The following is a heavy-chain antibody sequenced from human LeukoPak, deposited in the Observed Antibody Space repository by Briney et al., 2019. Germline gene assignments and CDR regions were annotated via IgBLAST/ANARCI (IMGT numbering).Heavy chain of an antibody. CDR2: INHSGST. Sequence: SETLSLTCAVYGGSFSGYYWSWIRQPPGKGLEWIGEINHSGSTYYNPSLKSRVTISVDTSKNQFSLKLSSVTAADTAVYYCARDDFPVGATTGWGQGTLVTVSS. V-gene: IGHV4-34*01. CDR3: ARDDFPVGATTG. D-gene: IGHD1-26*01. CDR1: GGSFSGYY. J-gene: IGHJ4*02.